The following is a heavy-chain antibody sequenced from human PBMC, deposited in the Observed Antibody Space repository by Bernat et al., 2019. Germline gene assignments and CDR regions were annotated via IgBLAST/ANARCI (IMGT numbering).Heavy chain of an antibody. CDR2: ISSGGDTT. CDR3: AKALPTTYWYFDL. Sequence: EVQLLESGGDLVQPGEALRLPCEASGFSFNNYFMTWVRQAPGKGLEWVSSISSGGDTTYYADSVRARFTISRDNSKTTLYLQMTSLRAGDTAVSYCAKALPTTYWYFDLWGRGTLVTVSS. J-gene: IGHJ2*01. V-gene: IGHV3-23*01. CDR1: GFSFNNYF.